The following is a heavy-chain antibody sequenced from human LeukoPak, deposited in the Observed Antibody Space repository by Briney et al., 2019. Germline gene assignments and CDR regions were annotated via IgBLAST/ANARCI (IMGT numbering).Heavy chain of an antibody. CDR3: ARGKGTINWFDP. CDR1: GGSISSSNW. Sequence: PSGTLSLTCAVSGGSISSSNWWSWVRQPPGKGLEWIGEIYHSGSTNYNPSLKSRVTMSVDTSKNQFSLNLSSVTAADTAVYYCARGKGTINWFDPWGQGTLVTVSS. V-gene: IGHV4-4*02. J-gene: IGHJ5*02. CDR2: IYHSGST.